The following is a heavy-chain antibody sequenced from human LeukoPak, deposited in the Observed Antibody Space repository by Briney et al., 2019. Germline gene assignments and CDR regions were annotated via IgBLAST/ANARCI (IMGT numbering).Heavy chain of an antibody. CDR2: IRYDGSNK. D-gene: IGHD2-21*01. V-gene: IGHV3-30*02. CDR1: GFTFSSYG. CDR3: AKDGLWPGPDAFDI. Sequence: GGSLRLSCAASGFTFSSYGMRWVRQAPGKGLEWVAFIRYDGSNKYYADSVKGRFTISRDNSKNTLYLQMNSLRAEDTAVYYCAKDGLWPGPDAFDIWGQGTMVTVSS. J-gene: IGHJ3*02.